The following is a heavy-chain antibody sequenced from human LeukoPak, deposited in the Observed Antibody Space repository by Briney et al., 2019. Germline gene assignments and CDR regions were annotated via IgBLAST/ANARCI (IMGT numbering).Heavy chain of an antibody. V-gene: IGHV3-11*06. CDR3: AASSAGPNWFDP. Sequence: PGGSLRLSCAATGFTFSDYYMSWIRQAPGKGLEWVSYISSSSSYTNYADSVKGRFTISRDNAKNTLYLQMNSLRAEDTAVYYCAASSAGPNWFDPWGQGTLVTVSS. J-gene: IGHJ5*02. CDR1: GFTFSDYY. CDR2: ISSSSSYT. D-gene: IGHD6-25*01.